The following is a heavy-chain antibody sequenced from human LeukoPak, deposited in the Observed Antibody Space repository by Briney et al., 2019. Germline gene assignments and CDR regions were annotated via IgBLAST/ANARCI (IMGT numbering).Heavy chain of an antibody. CDR1: GYTFTSYD. J-gene: IGHJ6*02. Sequence: ASVTVSCKASGYTFTSYDINWVRQATGQGLEWMGWMNPSSGNTGYAQKFQGRVTMTRNTSISTAYMELSSLRSEDTAVYYCARTNLQIHVDYGMDVWGQGTTVTVSS. CDR2: MNPSSGNT. CDR3: ARTNLQIHVDYGMDV. D-gene: IGHD4-11*01. V-gene: IGHV1-8*01.